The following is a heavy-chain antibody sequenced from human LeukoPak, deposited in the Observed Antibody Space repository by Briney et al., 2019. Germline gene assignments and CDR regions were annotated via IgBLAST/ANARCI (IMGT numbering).Heavy chain of an antibody. V-gene: IGHV3-30*18. D-gene: IGHD3-10*01. J-gene: IGHJ6*03. CDR2: ISYDGSNK. CDR1: GFTFSSYG. Sequence: GGSLRLSCAASGFTFSSYGMHWVRQAPGKGLEWVAVISYDGSNKYYADSVKGRFTISRDNSKNTLYLQMNSLRAEDTAVYYCAKAGYYYGSGPGNYYMDVWGKGTTVTVSS. CDR3: AKAGYYYGSGPGNYYMDV.